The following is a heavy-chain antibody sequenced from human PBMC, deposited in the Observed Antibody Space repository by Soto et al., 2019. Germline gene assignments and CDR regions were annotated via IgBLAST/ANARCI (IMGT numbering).Heavy chain of an antibody. J-gene: IGHJ5*02. V-gene: IGHV4-61*01. D-gene: IGHD3-22*01. CDR3: ATAGDSRGYYYWFDP. Sequence: SEMLSLTCTVSGASVNSGSYYWSWIRQPPGKGLEWIGYVYYSGSTNYNPSLKSRVTISVDTSKNQISLKLNSVTAADTAVYYCATAGDSRGYYYWFDPWGQGTLVTVSS. CDR2: VYYSGST. CDR1: GASVNSGSYY.